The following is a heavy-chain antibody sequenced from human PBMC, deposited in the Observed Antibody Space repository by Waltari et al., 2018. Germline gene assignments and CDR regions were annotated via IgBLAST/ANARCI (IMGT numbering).Heavy chain of an antibody. V-gene: IGHV1-2*02. J-gene: IGHJ5*02. CDR2: INPNSGGT. CDR3: ARSPIAARYNWFDP. CDR1: GYTFTGYY. Sequence: QVQLVQSGAEVKKPGASVKVSCKASGYTFTGYYMHWVRQAPGQGLEWMGWINPNSGGTNYAQKFQGRVTMTRDTSISTAYMELGRLRSDDTAVYYGARSPIAARYNWFDPWGQGTLVTVSS. D-gene: IGHD6-6*01.